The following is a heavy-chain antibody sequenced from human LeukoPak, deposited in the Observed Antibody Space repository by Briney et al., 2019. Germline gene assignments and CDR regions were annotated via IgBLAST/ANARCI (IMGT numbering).Heavy chain of an antibody. J-gene: IGHJ4*02. V-gene: IGHV3-7*03. D-gene: IGHD1-14*01. CDR2: INHNGNVN. CDR1: GFTFSSYW. Sequence: QSGGSLRLSCAASGFTFSSYWMNWARQAPGKGLEWVASINHNGNVNYYVDSVKGRFTISRDNAKNSLYLQMSNLRAEDTAVYYCAIPDATRPNQGNWGQGTLVTVSS. CDR3: AIPDATRPNQGN.